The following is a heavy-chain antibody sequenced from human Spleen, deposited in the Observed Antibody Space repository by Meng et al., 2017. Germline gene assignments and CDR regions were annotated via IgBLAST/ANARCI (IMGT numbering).Heavy chain of an antibody. CDR2: ISAYNRNT. CDR1: GYTFTSHG. CDR3: ARIGASDAFDI. J-gene: IGHJ3*02. V-gene: IGHV1-18*01. D-gene: IGHD1-26*01. Sequence: ASVKVSCKASGYTFTSHGISWVRQAPGQGLEWMGWISAYNRNTKYAQRLQGRVTLTTDTSTNTAYMELRSLRSDDTAVYYCARIGASDAFDIWGQGTMVTVSS.